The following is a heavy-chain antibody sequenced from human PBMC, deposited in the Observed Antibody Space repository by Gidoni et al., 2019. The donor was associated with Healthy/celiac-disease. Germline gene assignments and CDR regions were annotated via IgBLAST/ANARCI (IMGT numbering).Heavy chain of an antibody. CDR2: INSDGSST. CDR1: GFTFSSYW. Sequence: EVQLVESGGGLGQPGGSLRLSCAASGFTFSSYWMHWVRQAPGKGLVWVSRINSDGSSTSYADSVKGRFTISRDNAKNTLYLQMNSLRAEDTAVYYCAREDPSLIAVGMDVWGQGTTVTVSS. CDR3: AREDPSLIAVGMDV. J-gene: IGHJ6*02. D-gene: IGHD2-21*01. V-gene: IGHV3-74*01.